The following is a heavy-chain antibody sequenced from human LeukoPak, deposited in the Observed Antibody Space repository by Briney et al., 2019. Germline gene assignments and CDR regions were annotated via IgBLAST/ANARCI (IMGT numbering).Heavy chain of an antibody. CDR3: AREVCTGGHCSDAFDI. CDR1: GGSISSYY. D-gene: IGHD2-8*02. V-gene: IGHV4-59*12. CDR2: IYYSGST. Sequence: SETLSLTCSVSGGSISSYYWGWIRQPPGKGLEWIGYIYYSGSTKYNPSFKSRVTTSVETSKNQFSLKLSPVTAADTAVYFCAREVCTGGHCSDAFDIWGQGTMVTVSS. J-gene: IGHJ3*02.